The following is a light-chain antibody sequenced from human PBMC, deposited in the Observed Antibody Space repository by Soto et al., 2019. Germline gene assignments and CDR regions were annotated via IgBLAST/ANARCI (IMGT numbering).Light chain of an antibody. CDR1: SSDIGAYNF. CDR3: SAHAGSNNLFA. Sequence: QSALTQPPSASGSPGQSVTISCTGSSSDIGAYNFVSWYQQHPGKAPKVIISEVYKRPSGVPSRFSGSKSGNTASLTISGLQADDEADYYCSAHAGSNNLFAFGGGIKLTVL. V-gene: IGLV2-8*01. CDR2: EVY. J-gene: IGLJ1*01.